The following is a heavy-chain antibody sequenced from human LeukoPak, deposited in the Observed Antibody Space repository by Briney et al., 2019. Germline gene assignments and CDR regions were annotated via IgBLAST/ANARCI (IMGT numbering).Heavy chain of an antibody. D-gene: IGHD2-15*01. CDR1: GNTFSNYG. CDR2: ISANSGST. V-gene: IGHV1-18*01. Sequence: GASVKVSCKASGNTFSNYGITWVRQAPGQGLEWMGWISANSGSTNYAQKFQGRVTLTTDTSTGTVYMELESLRSDDTAVYYCARSELLNYYYYYMDVWGKGTTVTVSS. CDR3: ARSELLNYYYYYMDV. J-gene: IGHJ6*03.